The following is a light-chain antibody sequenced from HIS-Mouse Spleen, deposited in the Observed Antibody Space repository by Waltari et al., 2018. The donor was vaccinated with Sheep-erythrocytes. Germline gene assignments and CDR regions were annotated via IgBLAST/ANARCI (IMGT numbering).Light chain of an antibody. CDR2: KDS. CDR3: YSAADNNLV. CDR1: VLAKKY. V-gene: IGLV3-27*01. J-gene: IGLJ3*02. Sequence: SYELTQPSSVSVSPGQTARITCSGDVLAKKYARWFQQKPGQAPVLVIYKDSERPSGCPERFSGSSSGTTVTLTISGAQVEDEADYYCYSAADNNLVFGGGTK.